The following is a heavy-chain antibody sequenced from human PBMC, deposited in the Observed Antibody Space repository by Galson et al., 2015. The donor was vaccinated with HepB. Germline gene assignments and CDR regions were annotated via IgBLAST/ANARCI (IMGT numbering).Heavy chain of an antibody. CDR2: IRLNNGSI. D-gene: IGHD5-12*01. CDR1: GFTFDDYA. Sequence: SLRLSCEASGFTFDDYAMHWVRQAPGQGLEWVSGIRLNNGSIGYADSVQGRFTITRDTAKNSLYMQMNSLRAEDTALYYCAKDFGSSGYPRSYYFDYWGQGTLVTVSS. CDR3: AKDFGSSGYPRSYYFDY. J-gene: IGHJ4*02. V-gene: IGHV3-9*01.